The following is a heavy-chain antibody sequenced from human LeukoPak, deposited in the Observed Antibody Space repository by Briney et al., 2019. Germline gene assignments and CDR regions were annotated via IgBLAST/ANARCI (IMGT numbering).Heavy chain of an antibody. CDR3: ARDQYDTWSRRGNFDS. V-gene: IGHV3-48*01. CDR1: GFTFSSYS. CDR2: ISSSSSTI. D-gene: IGHD3-3*01. J-gene: IGHJ4*02. Sequence: PGGSLRLSSAASGFTFSSYSMNWVRQAPGKGLEWVSYISSSSSTIYYADSVKGRFTISRDNAKNSLYLQMNSLRAEDTAVFYCARDQYDTWSRRGNFDSWGQGTLVIVSS.